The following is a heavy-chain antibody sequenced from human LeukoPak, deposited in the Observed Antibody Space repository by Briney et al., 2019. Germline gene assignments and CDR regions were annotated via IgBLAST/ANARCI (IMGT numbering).Heavy chain of an antibody. CDR3: ARGVWHYDL. CDR1: GFAFSSYW. CDR2: IKSDGITT. V-gene: IGHV3-74*01. J-gene: IGHJ2*01. Sequence: RTGGSLRLSCAASGFAFSSYWMHWVRRAPGKGLVWVSRIKSDGITTTYADSVKGRFTISRDNAKNTLYLQMNSLRVDDTAVYYCARGVWHYDLWSRGTLVTVSS.